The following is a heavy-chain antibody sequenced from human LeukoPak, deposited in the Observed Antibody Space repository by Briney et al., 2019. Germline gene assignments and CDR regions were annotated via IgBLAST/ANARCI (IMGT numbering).Heavy chain of an antibody. CDR3: ARDLLQGIFDP. Sequence: GGSLRLSCAASGFTFSNAWMSWVRQAPGKGLEWVSYTSSSGSTIYYADSVKGRFTISRDNAKNSLYLQMNSLRAEDTAVYYCARDLLQGIFDPWGQGTLVTVSS. CDR2: TSSSGSTI. CDR1: GFTFSNAW. D-gene: IGHD2-15*01. J-gene: IGHJ5*02. V-gene: IGHV3-11*01.